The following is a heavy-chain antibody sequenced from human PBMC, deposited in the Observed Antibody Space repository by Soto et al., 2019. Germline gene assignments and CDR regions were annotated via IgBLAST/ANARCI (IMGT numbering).Heavy chain of an antibody. Sequence: DVQLVESGGGLVQPGRSLRLSCAASGFTFDDYAMQWVRQAPGKGLEWVSGISWNSGSIGYADSVKGRFTISRDNAKNSLYLQMNSLRAEDTALYYCAKGGLVVVAYYFDYWGQGTLVTVSS. V-gene: IGHV3-9*01. D-gene: IGHD2-15*01. J-gene: IGHJ4*02. CDR2: ISWNSGSI. CDR1: GFTFDDYA. CDR3: AKGGLVVVAYYFDY.